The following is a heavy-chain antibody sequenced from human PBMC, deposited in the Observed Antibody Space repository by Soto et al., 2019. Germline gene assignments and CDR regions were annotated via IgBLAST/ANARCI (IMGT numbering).Heavy chain of an antibody. CDR3: AREGAAYGMDV. CDR2: IYYSGST. D-gene: IGHD6-13*01. CDR1: GGSISSGGYY. Sequence: QVQLQESGPGLVKPSQTLSLTCTVSGGSISSGGYYWSWIRQHPGTGPEWIGYIYYSGSTYYNPSLKSRVTISVDTSKNQFSLKLSSVTAADTAVYYCAREGAAYGMDVWGQGTTVTVSS. J-gene: IGHJ6*02. V-gene: IGHV4-31*03.